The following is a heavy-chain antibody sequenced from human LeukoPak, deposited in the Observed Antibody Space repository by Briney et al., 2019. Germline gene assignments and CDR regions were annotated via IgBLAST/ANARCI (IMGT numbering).Heavy chain of an antibody. J-gene: IGHJ6*02. CDR1: GGTFISYA. Sequence: ASEKVSCKASGGTFISYAISWVRQAPGQGLEWMGGIIPIFGTANYAQKFQGRVTITADGSTSTAYMELSSLRSEDTAVYYCARDGDTAMDAQYYYYGMDVWGQGTTVTVSS. CDR3: ARDGDTAMDAQYYYYGMDV. CDR2: IIPIFGTA. D-gene: IGHD5-18*01. V-gene: IGHV1-69*13.